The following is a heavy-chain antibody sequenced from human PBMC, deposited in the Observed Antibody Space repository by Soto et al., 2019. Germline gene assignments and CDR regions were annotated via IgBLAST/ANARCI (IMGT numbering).Heavy chain of an antibody. CDR3: AQGGSYYDFWSGYYTDRYYYYGMDV. CDR1: GGTFSSYA. J-gene: IGHJ6*02. D-gene: IGHD3-3*01. Sequence: QVQLVQSGAEVKKPGSSVKVSCKASGGTFSSYAISWVRQAPGQGFEWMGGIIPIFGTANYAQKFQGRVTITADESTSTAYMELSSLRSEDTAVYYCAQGGSYYDFWSGYYTDRYYYYGMDVWGQGTTVTVSS. V-gene: IGHV1-69*01. CDR2: IIPIFGTA.